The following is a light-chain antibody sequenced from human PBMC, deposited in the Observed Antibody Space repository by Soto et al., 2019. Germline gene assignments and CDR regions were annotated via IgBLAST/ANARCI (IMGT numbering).Light chain of an antibody. J-gene: IGKJ5*01. Sequence: IVLTQSPGTLSLSPGERATLSCRASQSVSSNLAWYQQKPGQAPRLLIYGAFNRATGIPARFSGSGSGTDFTLTISSLEPEDSAIYYCQQRNIWPPVTFGQGTRLEIK. CDR2: GAF. CDR1: QSVSSN. V-gene: IGKV3-11*01. CDR3: QQRNIWPPVT.